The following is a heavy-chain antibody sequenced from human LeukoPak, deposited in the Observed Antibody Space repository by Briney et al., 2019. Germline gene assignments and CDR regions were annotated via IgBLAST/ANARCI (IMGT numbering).Heavy chain of an antibody. J-gene: IGHJ4*02. Sequence: GGSLRLSCAASGFTFSSYSMNWVRLAPGKGLEWVSSISSSSSYIYYADSVKGRFTISRDNAKNSLYLQMNSLRAEDTAVYYCARDSKGGQGSSWYYFDYWGQGTLVTVSS. CDR3: ARDSKGGQGSSWYYFDY. CDR1: GFTFSSYS. D-gene: IGHD6-13*01. CDR2: ISSSSSYI. V-gene: IGHV3-21*01.